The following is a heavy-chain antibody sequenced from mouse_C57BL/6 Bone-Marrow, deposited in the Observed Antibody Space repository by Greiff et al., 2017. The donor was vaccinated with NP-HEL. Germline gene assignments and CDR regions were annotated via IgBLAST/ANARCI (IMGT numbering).Heavy chain of an antibody. Sequence: EVKLMESGGGLVQPGGSLKLSCAASGFTFSDYYMYWVRQTPEKRLEWVAYISNGGGSTYYPDTVKGRFTISRDNAKNTLYLQMSRLKSEDTAMYYCARRGCDYYRSYYAMDYWGQGTSVTVSS. D-gene: IGHD2-14*01. CDR3: ARRGCDYYRSYYAMDY. CDR2: ISNGGGST. CDR1: GFTFSDYY. V-gene: IGHV5-12*01. J-gene: IGHJ4*01.